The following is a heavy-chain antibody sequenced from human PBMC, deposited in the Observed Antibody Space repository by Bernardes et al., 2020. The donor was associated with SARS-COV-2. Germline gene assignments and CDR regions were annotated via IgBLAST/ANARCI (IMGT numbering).Heavy chain of an antibody. CDR3: ARGRSGRDGYPKPGDY. J-gene: IGHJ4*02. CDR1: GFTFSNYG. V-gene: IGHV3-30*03. Sequence: GGSLRLSCAASGFTFSNYGMHWVRQAPGKGLEWVAVISYDGGREYYLDSVKGRFTISRDNSKTTVYLEMNSLRGEDTAVYYCARGRSGRDGYPKPGDYWGQGTLVTVSS. CDR2: ISYDGGRE. D-gene: IGHD5-12*01.